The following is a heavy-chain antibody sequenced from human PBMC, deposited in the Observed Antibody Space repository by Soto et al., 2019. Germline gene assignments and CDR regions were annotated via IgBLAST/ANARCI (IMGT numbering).Heavy chain of an antibody. CDR1: GFTFSSYG. CDR2: IWYDGSNK. J-gene: IGHJ5*02. D-gene: IGHD6-6*01. CDR3: ARGGAARPYTQVNWFDP. V-gene: IGHV3-33*01. Sequence: QVQLVESGGGVVQPGRSLRLSCAASGFTFSSYGMHWVRQAPGKGLEWVAVIWYDGSNKYYADSVKGRFTISRDNSKNTLDLQMNSRRAEDTAVYYCARGGAARPYTQVNWFDPGGQGTLVTVSS.